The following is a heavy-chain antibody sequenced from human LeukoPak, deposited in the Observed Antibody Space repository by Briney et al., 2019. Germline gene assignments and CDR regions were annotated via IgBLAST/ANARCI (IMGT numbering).Heavy chain of an antibody. CDR1: GFTFSTSS. J-gene: IGHJ3*02. CDR2: ISRSGDYT. D-gene: IGHD2-8*01. CDR3: TRRYCTDGVCPFDI. V-gene: IGHV3-21*01. Sequence: GGSLRLSCAASGFTFSTSSMTWVRQAPGKGLEWVSSISRSGDYTYYADSVKGRFTMSRDNAKNSLYLQMNSLRAEDTAVYYCTRRYCTDGVCPFDIWGQGAMVTVSS.